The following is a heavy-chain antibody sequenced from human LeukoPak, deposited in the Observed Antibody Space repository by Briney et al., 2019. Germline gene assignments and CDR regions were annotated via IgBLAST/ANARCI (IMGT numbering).Heavy chain of an antibody. D-gene: IGHD3-3*01. V-gene: IGHV3-7*01. CDR1: GFTFSSYW. Sequence: GGSLRLSCAASGFTFSSYWMSWVRQAPGKGLEWVANIKQDGSEKYYVDSVKGRFTISRDNAKNSLYLQMNSLRAEDTAVYYCARVYFGVVRGPFDYWGQGTLVTASS. CDR2: IKQDGSEK. J-gene: IGHJ4*02. CDR3: ARVYFGVVRGPFDY.